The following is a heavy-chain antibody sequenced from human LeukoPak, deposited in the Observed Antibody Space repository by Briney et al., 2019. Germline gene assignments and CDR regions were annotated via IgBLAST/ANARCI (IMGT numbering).Heavy chain of an antibody. J-gene: IGHJ3*02. CDR3: ARDIAAASGQEAVDI. CDR1: GDSVNSASYY. D-gene: IGHD6-25*01. Sequence: SETLSLTCTVSGDSVNSASYYWSWIRQPPGKGLEWIGYIYYSGSTNYNPSLKSRVTMSVDTSKNQLSLKLSSVTAADTAVYYCARDIAAASGQEAVDIWGQGTMVTVSS. V-gene: IGHV4-61*01. CDR2: IYYSGST.